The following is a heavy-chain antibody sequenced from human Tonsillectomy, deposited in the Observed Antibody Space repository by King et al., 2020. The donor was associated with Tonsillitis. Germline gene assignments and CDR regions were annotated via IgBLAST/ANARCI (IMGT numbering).Heavy chain of an antibody. CDR3: AIEWAYSSSWGGGRSMDV. D-gene: IGHD6-13*01. CDR2: ISTYYGNT. CDR1: GYTFTSYG. J-gene: IGHJ6*02. Sequence: QLVQSGAEVKKPGASVKVSCKASGYTFTSYGISWVRQAPGQGLEWMGWISTYYGNTNYAQKLQGRVTMTTDTSTSTPYLELRGLRSDDTALYYCAIEWAYSSSWGGGRSMDVWGQGTTVTVSS. V-gene: IGHV1-18*04.